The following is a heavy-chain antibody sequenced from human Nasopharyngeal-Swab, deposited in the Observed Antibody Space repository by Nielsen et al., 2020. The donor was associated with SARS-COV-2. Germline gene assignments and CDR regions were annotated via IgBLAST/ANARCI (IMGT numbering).Heavy chain of an antibody. D-gene: IGHD4-17*01. CDR2: IYWDDDK. V-gene: IGHV2-5*02. CDR3: ARNDYGDRDFDY. Sequence: WIRQPPGKALEWLALIYWDDDKRYSPSLKSRLTITKDTSKNQVVLTMTNMDSVDTATYYCARNDYGDRDFDYWGQGTLVTVSS. J-gene: IGHJ4*02.